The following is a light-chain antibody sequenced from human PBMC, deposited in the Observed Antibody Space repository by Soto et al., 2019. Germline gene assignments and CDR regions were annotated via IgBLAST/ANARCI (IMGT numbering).Light chain of an antibody. J-gene: IGKJ1*01. CDR2: GAS. V-gene: IGKV3-20*01. Sequence: EIVLTQSPGTLSLSPGERATLSCRATQSIRNNYLAWYQQKPGQAPRLLMFGASSRATGVPDRFSGSGSGTDFTLTISSLQPEDFATYYCQQSYSTPPWTFGQGTKVDIK. CDR3: QQSYSTPPWT. CDR1: QSIRNNY.